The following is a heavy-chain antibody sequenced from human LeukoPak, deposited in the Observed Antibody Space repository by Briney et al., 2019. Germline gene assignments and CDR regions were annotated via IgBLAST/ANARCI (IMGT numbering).Heavy chain of an antibody. J-gene: IGHJ4*02. CDR1: AFIFSSYA. CDR3: AKIRGGTLLVDF. Sequence: TGGTLRLSCAASAFIFSSYAMHWVRQAPGKGLEWVSFISSDWSIRYHADPVKGRFTISRDNSKNTLYLEMNSLRAEDTAMYYCAKIRGGTLLVDFWGQGTLVTVPS. V-gene: IGHV3-30*18. D-gene: IGHD3-3*02. CDR2: ISSDWSIR.